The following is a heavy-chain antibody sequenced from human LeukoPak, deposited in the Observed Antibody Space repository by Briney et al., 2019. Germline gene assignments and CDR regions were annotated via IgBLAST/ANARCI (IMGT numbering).Heavy chain of an antibody. CDR1: GYSFTSYW. V-gene: IGHV5-10-1*01. Sequence: GESLKISCKGSGYSFTSYWISWVRQMPGKGLGWMGRIDPSDSYTNYSPSFQGHVTISADKSISTAYLQWSSLKASDTAMYYCARRTGYDYGDYRFDPWGQGTLVTVSS. D-gene: IGHD4-17*01. J-gene: IGHJ5*02. CDR3: ARRTGYDYGDYRFDP. CDR2: IDPSDSYT.